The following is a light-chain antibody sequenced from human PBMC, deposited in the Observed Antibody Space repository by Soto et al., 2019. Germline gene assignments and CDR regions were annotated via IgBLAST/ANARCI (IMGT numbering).Light chain of an antibody. Sequence: EIVLTQSPGTLSLSPGERATLSCRASQSLSSNYLAWYQQKPGQALRLLIYGASSRATGIPDRFSGSGSGTDFTLTISRLEPEDFAVYYCQQYGSSVRTCGQGTKLEIK. CDR1: QSLSSNY. CDR3: QQYGSSVRT. J-gene: IGKJ2*01. V-gene: IGKV3-20*01. CDR2: GAS.